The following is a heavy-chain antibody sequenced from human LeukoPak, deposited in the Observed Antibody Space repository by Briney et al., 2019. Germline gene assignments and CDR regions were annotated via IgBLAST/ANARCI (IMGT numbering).Heavy chain of an antibody. CDR1: GYTFTNYG. CDR2: FDPEDGET. Sequence: ASVKVSCKASGYTFTNYGLSWVRQAPGKGLEWMGGFDPEDGETIYAQKFQGRVTMTEDTSTDTAYMELSSLRSEGTAVYYCATGAYYDSSGYSAKFDPWGQGTLVTVSS. V-gene: IGHV1-24*01. J-gene: IGHJ5*02. CDR3: ATGAYYDSSGYSAKFDP. D-gene: IGHD3-22*01.